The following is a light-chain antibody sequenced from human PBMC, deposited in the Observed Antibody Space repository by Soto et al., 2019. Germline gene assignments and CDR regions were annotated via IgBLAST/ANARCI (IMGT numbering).Light chain of an antibody. Sequence: QSFLTRPPCASGTPGQRFTIACSGSDSNVGSNTVNWYQHLPGTAPKLLIYSENLRPSGVPDRFSGSKYGTSASLAISGLQSEDEADYYCAAWDDSLNGPVFGTGTKVTVL. CDR3: AAWDDSLNGPV. CDR2: SEN. CDR1: DSNVGSNT. V-gene: IGLV1-44*01. J-gene: IGLJ1*01.